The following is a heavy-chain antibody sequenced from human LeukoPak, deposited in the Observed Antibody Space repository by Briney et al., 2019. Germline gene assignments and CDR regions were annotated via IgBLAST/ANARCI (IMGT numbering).Heavy chain of an antibody. CDR3: ARDQYSRMVAAPFDY. Sequence: GGSLRLSCAASGFTSSSYSMNWVRQAPGKGLEWVSYISSSSSTIYYADSVKGRFTISRDNAKNSLYLQMNSLRAEDTAVYYCARDQYSRMVAAPFDYWGQGTLVTVSS. J-gene: IGHJ4*02. D-gene: IGHD2-15*01. CDR1: GFTSSSYS. V-gene: IGHV3-48*01. CDR2: ISSSSSTI.